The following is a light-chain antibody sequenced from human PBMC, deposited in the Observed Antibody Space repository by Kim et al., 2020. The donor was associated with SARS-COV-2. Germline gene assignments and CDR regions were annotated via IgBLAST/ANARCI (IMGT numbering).Light chain of an antibody. J-gene: IGLJ1*01. CDR3: QVWTSTTAV. Sequence: VALGQSASITCGGNNMGTYNVHWYQLKPGQAPVMVIYRDDNRPSGIPERFSGSNSGHTATLTIRRAQSGDEADYYCQVWTSTTAVFGTGTKVTVL. CDR2: RDD. V-gene: IGLV3-9*01. CDR1: NMGTYN.